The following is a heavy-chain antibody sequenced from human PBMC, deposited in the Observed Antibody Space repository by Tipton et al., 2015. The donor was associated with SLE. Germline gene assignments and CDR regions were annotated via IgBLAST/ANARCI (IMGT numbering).Heavy chain of an antibody. J-gene: IGHJ6*02. Sequence: QSGAEVKKPGASVKVSCKASGYTFTSYGISWVRQAPGQGLEWMGWISAYNGNTNYAQKLQGRVTMTTDTSTSTAYMELRSLRSDGTAVYYCARAVAVAGMDYYYGMDVWGQGTTVTVSS. CDR3: ARAVAVAGMDYYYGMDV. D-gene: IGHD6-19*01. CDR2: ISAYNGNT. V-gene: IGHV1-18*01. CDR1: GYTFTSYG.